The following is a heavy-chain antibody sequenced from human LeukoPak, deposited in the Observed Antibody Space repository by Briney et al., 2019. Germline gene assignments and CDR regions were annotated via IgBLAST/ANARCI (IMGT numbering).Heavy chain of an antibody. Sequence: SVKVSCKASGYTLTGYYMHWVRQAPAQGREWMGWINPNSGGTNYAQKFQGRVIMARDTSISTAYMELSRLRSDDTAVYYCARVAVAGTGGYWGQGTLVTVSS. CDR2: INPNSGGT. D-gene: IGHD6-19*01. CDR1: GYTLTGYY. J-gene: IGHJ4*02. V-gene: IGHV1-2*02. CDR3: ARVAVAGTGGY.